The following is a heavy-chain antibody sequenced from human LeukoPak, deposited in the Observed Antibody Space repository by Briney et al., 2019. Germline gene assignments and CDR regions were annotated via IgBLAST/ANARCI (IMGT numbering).Heavy chain of an antibody. CDR1: GGSFSGYY. Sequence: SETLSLTCAVYGGSFSGYYWSWIRQPPGKGLEWIGYIYYSGSTNYNPSLKSRVTISVDTSKNQFSLKLSSVTAADTAVYYCARLVGGNGPYYYYYYMDVWGKGTTVTISS. CDR3: ARLVGGNGPYYYYYYMDV. J-gene: IGHJ6*03. D-gene: IGHD4-23*01. CDR2: IYYSGST. V-gene: IGHV4-59*01.